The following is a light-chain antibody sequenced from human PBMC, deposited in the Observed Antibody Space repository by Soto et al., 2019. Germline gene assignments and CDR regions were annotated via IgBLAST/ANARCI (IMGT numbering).Light chain of an antibody. CDR1: QDISNY. J-gene: IGKJ2*01. CDR3: QQYDNLPRVYT. V-gene: IGKV1-33*01. CDR2: DAS. Sequence: DIQMTQSPSSLSASVGDRVTITCQASQDISNYFNWYQQKPGKAPKLLIYDASNLETGVPSRFSGSGSGTDFTFTISSLQPEDIATYYCQQYDNLPRVYTVGQGTKLEIK.